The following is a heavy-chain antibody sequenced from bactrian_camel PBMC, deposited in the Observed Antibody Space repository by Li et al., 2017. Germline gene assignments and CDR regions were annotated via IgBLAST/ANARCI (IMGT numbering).Heavy chain of an antibody. D-gene: IGHD1*01. V-gene: IGHV3S53*01. CDR1: GYTYSSYC. CDR3: AAGGAWCEAQWSS. Sequence: HVQLVESGGGKVQAGGSLRLSCAASGYTYSSYCMGWFRQAPGKEREGFASITNNGGSSYADSVKGRFTISKDDAENTLYLQMNNLKPEDTATYYCAAGGAWCEAQWSSWGQGTQVTVS. CDR2: ITNNGGS. J-gene: IGHJ4*01.